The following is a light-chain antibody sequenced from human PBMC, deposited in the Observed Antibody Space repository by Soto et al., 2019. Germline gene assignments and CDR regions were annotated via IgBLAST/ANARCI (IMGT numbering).Light chain of an antibody. Sequence: EIVLTQTPATLSLSPGERVTLSCRASQSVSGFLAWYQQKPGQAPRLLIYDGSNRATGIPARFSGSGSGTDFTLTISSLEPEDFAVYHCQQRSNWPGTFGPGTNVDIK. CDR1: QSVSGF. CDR2: DGS. CDR3: QQRSNWPGT. J-gene: IGKJ3*01. V-gene: IGKV3-11*01.